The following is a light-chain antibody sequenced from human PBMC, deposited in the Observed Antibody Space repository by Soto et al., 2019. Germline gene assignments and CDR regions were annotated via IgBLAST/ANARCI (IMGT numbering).Light chain of an antibody. CDR2: TGS. Sequence: DIQMTQSPSYVSASVVDRVTITFLASQGIKNWLAWYQQKPGKAPNLLIYTGSSLQSGVPSRFSGSGSGTDFTLTINSLQPEDFATYYCQQAASFPITFGQGTRLEIK. CDR1: QGIKNW. J-gene: IGKJ5*01. V-gene: IGKV1-12*01. CDR3: QQAASFPIT.